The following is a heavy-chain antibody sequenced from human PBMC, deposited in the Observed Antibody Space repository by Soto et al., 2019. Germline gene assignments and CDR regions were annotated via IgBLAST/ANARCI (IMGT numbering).Heavy chain of an antibody. CDR2: IYPGDSDT. J-gene: IGHJ4*02. D-gene: IGHD3-22*01. V-gene: IGHV5-51*01. CDR1: GYSFTSYW. Sequence: RGESLKISCKVSGYSFTSYWIGWVRQMPGKGLEWMGIIYPGDSDTRYSPSFQGQVTISADKSFSTAYLQWSSLKASDTAMYYCARAEDSSGYYARYFDYWGQGTLVTVSS. CDR3: ARAEDSSGYYARYFDY.